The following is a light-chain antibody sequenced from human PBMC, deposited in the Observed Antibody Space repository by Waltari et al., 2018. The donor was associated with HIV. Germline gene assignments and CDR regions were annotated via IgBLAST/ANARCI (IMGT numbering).Light chain of an antibody. J-gene: IGKJ1*01. CDR1: QSVSSSY. CDR3: KHYSNTPWT. V-gene: IGKV3-20*01. Sequence: EIVLTQSPGTLSLSPGESATLSCRASQSVSSSYLAWYQQKPGQAPRLLIYGASSRATGIPDRFSGSGSGTDFTLTISRLEPEDFAVFYCKHYSNTPWTFGQGTKVEI. CDR2: GAS.